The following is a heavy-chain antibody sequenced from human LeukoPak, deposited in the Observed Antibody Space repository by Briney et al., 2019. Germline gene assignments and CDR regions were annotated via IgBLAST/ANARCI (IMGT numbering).Heavy chain of an antibody. V-gene: IGHV1-2*02. J-gene: IGHJ4*02. D-gene: IGHD2-2*01. CDR2: INPNSAGT. CDR3: ARANALYCSSTSCLFDY. CDR1: GYTLTDYY. Sequence: ASVKASCKASGYTLTDYYIHWVRQAPGQGLEWMAWINPNSAGTYYAQNFHDRITLTRDTSNSTAYMELSRLRSDDTAIYYCARANALYCSSTSCLFDYWGQGTLVTVSS.